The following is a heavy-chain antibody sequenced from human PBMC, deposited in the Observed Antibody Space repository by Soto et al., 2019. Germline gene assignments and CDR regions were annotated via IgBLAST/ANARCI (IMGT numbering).Heavy chain of an antibody. D-gene: IGHD1-26*01. CDR1: GFTFSSYA. CDR2: ISYDGSNK. Sequence: QVQLVESGGGVVQPGRSLRLSCAASGFTFSSYAMHWVRQAPGKGLEWVAVISYDGSNKYYADSVKGRFTISRDNSKNTLYLQMNSLRAEDTAVYYCARDGGSGAHLDYWGQGTLVTVSS. V-gene: IGHV3-30-3*01. CDR3: ARDGGSGAHLDY. J-gene: IGHJ4*02.